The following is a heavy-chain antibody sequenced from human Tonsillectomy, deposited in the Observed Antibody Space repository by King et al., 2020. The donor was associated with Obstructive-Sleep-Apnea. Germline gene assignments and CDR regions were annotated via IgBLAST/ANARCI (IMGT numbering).Heavy chain of an antibody. V-gene: IGHV1-8*01. Sequence: VQLVESGAEVKKPGASVKVSCKATGYIFTSYDINWVRQATGQGLEWMGWMNPNSGNTGYARKCQGRVTMTRNTSISTAYMELSNLTSEDTAVYYCARGRRYNWFDPWGQGTLVTVSS. CDR1: GYIFTSYD. D-gene: IGHD3-9*01. J-gene: IGHJ5*02. CDR2: MNPNSGNT. CDR3: ARGRRYNWFDP.